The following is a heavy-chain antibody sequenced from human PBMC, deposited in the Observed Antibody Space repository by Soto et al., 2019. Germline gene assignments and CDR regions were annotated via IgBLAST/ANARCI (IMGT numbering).Heavy chain of an antibody. V-gene: IGHV1-46*01. Sequence: ASVKVSCKASGYTFTSYYMHWVRQDPGQGLEWMGIINPSGGSTSYAQKFQGRVTMTRDTSTSTVYMELSSLRSEDTAVYYRAIENFWSGYYMDYWGQGTLVTVSS. CDR2: INPSGGST. D-gene: IGHD3-3*01. CDR3: AIENFWSGYYMDY. CDR1: GYTFTSYY. J-gene: IGHJ4*02.